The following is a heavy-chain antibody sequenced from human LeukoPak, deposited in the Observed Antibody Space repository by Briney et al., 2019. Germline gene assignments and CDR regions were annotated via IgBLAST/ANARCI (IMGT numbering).Heavy chain of an antibody. CDR2: IKGKPDGGTA. J-gene: IGHJ4*02. Sequence: GGSLRLSCAASGLTFANARMNWVRQAPGKGLEWVGRIKGKPDGGTADYAASVMARFIISRDDSKNTVYLQMNSRREEDSGLYFCSTDRDWGQGTLVAVSS. CDR3: STDRD. D-gene: IGHD5-24*01. V-gene: IGHV3-15*05. CDR1: GLTFANAR.